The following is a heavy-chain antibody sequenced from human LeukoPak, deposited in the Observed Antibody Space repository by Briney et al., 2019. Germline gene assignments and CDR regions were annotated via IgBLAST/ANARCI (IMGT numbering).Heavy chain of an antibody. D-gene: IGHD3-16*02. CDR3: AREGNDYVWGSYLY. V-gene: IGHV4-34*01. CDR1: GGSFSGYY. Sequence: SETLSLTCAVYGGSFSGYYWSWIRQPPGRGLEWIGEINHSGSTNYNPSLKSRVTISVDTSKNQFSLKLSSVTAADTAVYYCAREGNDYVWGSYLYWGQGTLVTVSS. J-gene: IGHJ4*02. CDR2: INHSGST.